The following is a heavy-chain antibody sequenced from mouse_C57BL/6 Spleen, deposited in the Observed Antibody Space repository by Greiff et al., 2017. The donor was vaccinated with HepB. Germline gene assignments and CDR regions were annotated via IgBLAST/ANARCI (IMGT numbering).Heavy chain of an antibody. Sequence: QVQLKQSGAELVMPGASVKLSCKASGYTFTSYWMHWVKQRPGQGLEWIGEIDPSDSYTNYNQKFKGKSTLTVDKSSSTAYMQLSSLTSEDSAVYYCAIERGNYSFAYWGQGTLVTVSA. J-gene: IGHJ3*01. CDR1: GYTFTSYW. CDR3: AIERGNYSFAY. CDR2: IDPSDSYT. D-gene: IGHD2-1*01. V-gene: IGHV1-69*01.